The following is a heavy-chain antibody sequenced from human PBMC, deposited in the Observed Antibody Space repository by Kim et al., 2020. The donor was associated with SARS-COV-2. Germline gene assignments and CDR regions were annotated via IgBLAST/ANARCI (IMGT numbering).Heavy chain of an antibody. J-gene: IGHJ5*02. V-gene: IGHV3-30*01. D-gene: IGHD6-13*01. Sequence: APVKGRFTISRDNSTNTLYLQMNSLRPEDTAVYYCARGGDSSSWLNWFDPWGQGTLVTVSS. CDR3: ARGGDSSSWLNWFDP.